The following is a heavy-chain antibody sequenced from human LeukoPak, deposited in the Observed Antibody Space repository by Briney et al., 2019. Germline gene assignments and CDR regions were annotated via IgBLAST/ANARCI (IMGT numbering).Heavy chain of an antibody. Sequence: QTGGSLRLSCAASGFTFSSYAMHWVRQAPGKELEWVAVISYDGSNKYYADSVKGRFTISRDNSKNTLYLQMNSLRAEDTAVYYCARSYYYDSSGYSLAFDYWGQGTLVTVSS. CDR3: ARSYYYDSSGYSLAFDY. V-gene: IGHV3-30*01. J-gene: IGHJ4*02. CDR1: GFTFSSYA. CDR2: ISYDGSNK. D-gene: IGHD3-22*01.